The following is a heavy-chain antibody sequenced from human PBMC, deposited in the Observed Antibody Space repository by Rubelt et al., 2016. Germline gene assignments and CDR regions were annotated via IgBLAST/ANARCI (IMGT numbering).Heavy chain of an antibody. D-gene: IGHD6-19*01. Sequence: SRSGMHWVRQAAGKGLEWVSAIGTTGDTYYPGSVKGRFTISRENAKNSLYLQMNSLTAEDTAIYYCARATSGWDLWGQGTLVTVSS. CDR1: SRSG. V-gene: IGHV3-13*01. J-gene: IGHJ4*02. CDR3: ARATSGWDL. CDR2: IGTTGDT.